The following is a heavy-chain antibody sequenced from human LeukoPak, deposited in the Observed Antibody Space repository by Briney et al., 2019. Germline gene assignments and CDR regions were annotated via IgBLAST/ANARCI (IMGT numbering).Heavy chain of an antibody. D-gene: IGHD2-21*02. CDR2: ISSSSSTI. V-gene: IGHV3-48*01. CDR1: GFTFSSYR. J-gene: IGHJ4*02. CDR3: AKVYCGGDCYSARYFDY. Sequence: GGSLRLSCAASGFTFSSYRMNWVRQAPGKGLEWVSYISSSSSTIYYADSVKGRFTISRDNSKNTLYLQMNSLRAEDTAVYYCAKVYCGGDCYSARYFDYWGQGTLVTVSS.